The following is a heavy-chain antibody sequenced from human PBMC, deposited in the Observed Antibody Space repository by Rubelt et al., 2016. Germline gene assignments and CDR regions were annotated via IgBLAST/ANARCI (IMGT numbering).Heavy chain of an antibody. J-gene: IGHJ6*02. CDR2: IIPIFGTA. V-gene: IGHV1-69*06. Sequence: QVQLVQSGAEVKKPGSSVKVSCKASGGTFSSYAISWVRQAPGQGLEWMGGIIPIFGTANYAQKFQGRVTITADKSTSTAYMELSSLRSEDTAVYYCARVPNGGPGLRSGMDVWGQGTTVTVSS. D-gene: IGHD5-12*01. CDR3: ARVPNGGPGLRSGMDV. CDR1: GGTFSSYA.